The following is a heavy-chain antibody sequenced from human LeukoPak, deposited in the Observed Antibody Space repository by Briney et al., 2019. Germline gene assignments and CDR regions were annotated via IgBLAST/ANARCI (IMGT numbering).Heavy chain of an antibody. CDR2: ISGSGGST. CDR3: AKRTVVVNDLEGY. CDR1: GGPISSSSYY. D-gene: IGHD3-22*01. Sequence: PSETLSLTCTVSGGPISSSSYYWGWIRQPPGKGLEWVSAISGSGGSTYYADSVKGRFTISRDNSKNTLYLQMNSLRAEDTAVYYCAKRTVVVNDLEGYWGQGTLVTVSS. J-gene: IGHJ4*02. V-gene: IGHV3-23*01.